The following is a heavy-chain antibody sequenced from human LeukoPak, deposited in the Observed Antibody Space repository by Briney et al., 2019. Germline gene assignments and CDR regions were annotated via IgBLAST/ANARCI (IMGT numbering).Heavy chain of an antibody. V-gene: IGHV4-59*01. D-gene: IGHD2-2*02. Sequence: SETLSLTCTVSGGSISSYYWSWIRQPPGKGLEWIGYIYYSGSTDSNPSLKSRVTISVDTSKNQFSLKLSSVTAADTAVYYCARDNRYCSSTSCYRGYYYGMDVWGQGTTVTVSS. J-gene: IGHJ6*02. CDR1: GGSISSYY. CDR2: IYYSGST. CDR3: ARDNRYCSSTSCYRGYYYGMDV.